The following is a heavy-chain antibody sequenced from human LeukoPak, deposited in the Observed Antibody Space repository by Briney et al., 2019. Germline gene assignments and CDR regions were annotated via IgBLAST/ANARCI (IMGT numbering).Heavy chain of an antibody. D-gene: IGHD5-12*01. CDR3: ARVRGKHPGGYEFDY. CDR2: ISAHNGNT. J-gene: IGHJ4*02. CDR1: GYTFTSYG. Sequence: ASVRVSCKASGYTFTSYGISWVRQAPGQGLEWMGWISAHNGNTNYAQKLQGRVTMTTDTSTSTAYMELRSLRSDDTAVYYCARVRGKHPGGYEFDYWGQGTLVTVSS. V-gene: IGHV1-18*01.